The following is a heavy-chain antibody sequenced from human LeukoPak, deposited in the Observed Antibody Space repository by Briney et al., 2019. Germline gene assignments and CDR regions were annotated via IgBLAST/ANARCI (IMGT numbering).Heavy chain of an antibody. CDR1: GFTFKIYS. CDR3: ASRYCSGGSCYCDGY. Sequence: KSGGSLRLSCAASGFTFKIYSMNWVRQAPGKGLEWVSSISSSSSHMYYADSVKGRFTISRDNAKNSLYLQMNSLRAEDTAVYYCASRYCSGGSCYCDGYWGQGTLVTVSS. CDR2: ISSSSSHM. D-gene: IGHD2-15*01. J-gene: IGHJ4*02. V-gene: IGHV3-21*01.